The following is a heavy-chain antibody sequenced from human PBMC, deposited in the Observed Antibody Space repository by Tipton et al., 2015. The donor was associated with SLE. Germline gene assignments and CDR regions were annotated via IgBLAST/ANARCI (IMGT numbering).Heavy chain of an antibody. J-gene: IGHJ4*02. CDR3: ARAFRDGYPQAPFDF. D-gene: IGHD5-24*01. CDR1: GASISGNY. V-gene: IGHV4-59*12. CDR2: IHDDGTT. Sequence: GLVKPSETLSLTCTVSGASISGNYWSWIRQPPGKELEWVGFIHDDGTTNYNPSLKSRLTISVDTSKNQFSLRLRSVTAADTAVYYCARAFRDGYPQAPFDFWGQGTLVTVSS.